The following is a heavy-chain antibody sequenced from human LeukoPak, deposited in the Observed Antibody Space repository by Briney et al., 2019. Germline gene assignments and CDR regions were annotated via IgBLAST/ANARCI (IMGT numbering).Heavy chain of an antibody. CDR3: ARGPLYYGDRRPGSNWFDP. CDR2: INAGNGNT. Sequence: ASVKVSCKASGYTFTSYAMHWVRQAPGQRLEWMGWINAGNGNTKYSHKFQGRVTITRDTSASTSYMELSSLRSEDTAVYYCARGPLYYGDRRPGSNWFDPWGQGTLVTVSS. D-gene: IGHD4-17*01. J-gene: IGHJ5*02. V-gene: IGHV1-3*01. CDR1: GYTFTSYA.